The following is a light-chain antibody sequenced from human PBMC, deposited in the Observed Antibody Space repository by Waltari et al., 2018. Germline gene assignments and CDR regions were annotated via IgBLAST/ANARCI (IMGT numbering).Light chain of an antibody. Sequence: QAVVTQEPSLTVSPGGTVTLTCGSSAGAVTSSHYPYWFQQKPGQAPRTLIYGITSRHSWTPARFSGSLLGGKVALTLSGAQPEDEADYYCLLSYSGVRVFGGGTKLTVL. CDR2: GIT. CDR3: LLSYSGVRV. V-gene: IGLV7-46*01. CDR1: AGAVTSSHY. J-gene: IGLJ3*02.